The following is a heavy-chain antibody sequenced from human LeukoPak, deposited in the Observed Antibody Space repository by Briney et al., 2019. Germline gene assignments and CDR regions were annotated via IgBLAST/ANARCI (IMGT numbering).Heavy chain of an antibody. J-gene: IGHJ5*02. CDR2: INPSGGST. Sequence: GASVKVSCKASGYTFTSYYMHWVRQAPGQGLEWMGIINPSGGSTSYAQKFQGRVTMTRDTSTSTVYMELSSLRSEDTAVYYCATASLRFLEWLFSWGQGTLVTVSS. D-gene: IGHD3-3*01. V-gene: IGHV1-46*01. CDR1: GYTFTSYY. CDR3: ATASLRFLEWLFS.